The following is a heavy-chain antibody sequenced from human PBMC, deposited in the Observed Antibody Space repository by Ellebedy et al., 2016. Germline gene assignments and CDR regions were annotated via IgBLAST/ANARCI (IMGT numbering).Heavy chain of an antibody. CDR2: INHSGST. CDR3: ARGRGTMVRGVMKYYYYYGMDV. CDR1: GGSFSGYY. Sequence: SQTLSLTCAVYGGSFSGYYWSWIRQPPGKGLEWIGEINHSGSTNYNPSLKSRVTISVDTSKNQFSLKLSSVTAADTAVYYCARGRGTMVRGVMKYYYYYGMDVWGQGTTVTVSS. J-gene: IGHJ6*02. V-gene: IGHV4-34*01. D-gene: IGHD3-10*01.